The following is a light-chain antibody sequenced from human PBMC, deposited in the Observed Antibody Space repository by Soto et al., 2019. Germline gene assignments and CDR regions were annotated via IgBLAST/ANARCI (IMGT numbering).Light chain of an antibody. CDR1: SSNIGSAY. V-gene: IGLV1-47*01. CDR2: RNN. Sequence: QSVLTQPPSASGTPGQTVTISCSGSSSNIGSAYIYWYQHLPGTAPKLLIYRNNQRPSGVPDRFSASKSGTSASLAISGLRSEDKADYYCAAWDDSLVVFGGGTKLTVL. CDR3: AAWDDSLVV. J-gene: IGLJ2*01.